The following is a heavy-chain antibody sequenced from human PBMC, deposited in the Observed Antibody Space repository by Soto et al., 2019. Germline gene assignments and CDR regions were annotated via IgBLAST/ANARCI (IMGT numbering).Heavy chain of an antibody. V-gene: IGHV4-59*08. CDR2: VYSTGST. CDR3: ARLITRGYSDY. Sequence: SETLSLTCTVSGGSINNNYWIWVRQPPGKGLEWIGYVYSTGSTNSSPSLKTRVTISVDTSKNQFSLNLSSVTAADTAVYYCARLITRGYSDYWGQGTLVTVAS. D-gene: IGHD2-15*01. J-gene: IGHJ4*02. CDR1: GGSINNNY.